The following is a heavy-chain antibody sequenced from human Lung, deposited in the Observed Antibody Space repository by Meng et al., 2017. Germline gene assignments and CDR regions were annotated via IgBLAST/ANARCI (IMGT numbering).Heavy chain of an antibody. CDR3: ARGPTTMAHDFDY. Sequence: VPQWGAGLCEASDTLSLTCVVSGGSFSDYYWSWIRQPPGKGLEWIGEINHSGSTNYNPSLESRATISVDTSQNNLSLKLSSVTAADSAVYYCARGPTTMAHDFDYWGQGTLVTVSS. CDR2: INHSGST. CDR1: GGSFSDYY. V-gene: IGHV4-34*01. J-gene: IGHJ4*02. D-gene: IGHD4-11*01.